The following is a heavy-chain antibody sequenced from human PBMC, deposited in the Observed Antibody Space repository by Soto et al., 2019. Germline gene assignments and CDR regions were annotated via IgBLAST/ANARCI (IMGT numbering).Heavy chain of an antibody. V-gene: IGHV4-30-4*01. CDR2: IFYSGTT. CDR1: GDSISSADYY. Sequence: PSETLSLTCTVSGDSISSADYYWSWIRQTPGKGLEWIGHIFYSGTTYYNPSLKSRLTISVDTSKNHFSLRLTSVTAPDTAVYYCARDLWVEPELYYYGMDVWGQGTTVTVSS. D-gene: IGHD1-1*01. J-gene: IGHJ6*02. CDR3: ARDLWVEPELYYYGMDV.